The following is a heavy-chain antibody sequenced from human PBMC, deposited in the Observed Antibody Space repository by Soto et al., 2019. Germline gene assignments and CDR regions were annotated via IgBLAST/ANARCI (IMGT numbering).Heavy chain of an antibody. CDR3: ARDGRGYSYGSGY. Sequence: EVQLVESGGGLIQPGGSLRLSCAASGFTVSSNYMSWVRQAPGKGLEWVSVIYSGGSTYYADSVKGRFTISRDNSKNTLYLQMDSLRAEDTAVYYCARDGRGYSYGSGYWGQGTLVTVSS. V-gene: IGHV3-53*01. CDR2: IYSGGST. D-gene: IGHD5-18*01. CDR1: GFTVSSNY. J-gene: IGHJ4*02.